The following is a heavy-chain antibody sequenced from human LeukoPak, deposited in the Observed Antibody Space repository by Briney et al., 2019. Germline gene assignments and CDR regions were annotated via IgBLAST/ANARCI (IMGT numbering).Heavy chain of an antibody. Sequence: GSSVTVSCKASGYTFTNYYMHWVRQAPGQGLEWMGIINPSGDSTSYEQRFQGRLTMTRDTSTNTVYMELSSLRSEDTAVYYCARHPSPQLHHFDYWGQGTLVTVSS. CDR2: INPSGDST. CDR1: GYTFTNYY. D-gene: IGHD2-2*01. J-gene: IGHJ4*02. V-gene: IGHV1-46*01. CDR3: ARHPSPQLHHFDY.